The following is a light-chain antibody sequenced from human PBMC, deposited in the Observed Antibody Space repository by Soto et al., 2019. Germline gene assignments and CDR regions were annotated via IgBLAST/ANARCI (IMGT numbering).Light chain of an antibody. CDR1: QSVSSSY. V-gene: IGKV3-20*01. J-gene: IGKJ4*01. Sequence: EIVLTQSPGTLSLSPGERATLSCRASQSVSSSYLAWYQQKPGQAPRLLIYGTFIRATGIPERFSGSGAGTDFPLTIRRLEPEDFAVYFCQDYGSSLTFGGGTMAEI. CDR3: QDYGSSLT. CDR2: GTF.